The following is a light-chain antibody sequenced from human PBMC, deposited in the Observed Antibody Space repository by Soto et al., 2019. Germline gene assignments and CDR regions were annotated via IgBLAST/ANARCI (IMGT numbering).Light chain of an antibody. V-gene: IGLV2-14*01. Sequence: QSALPQPASVSVFPGQSITISCTGTSSDVGGYNYVSWYQQHPGKAPKLMIYDVSNRPSGVSNRFSGSKSGNTASLTISGLQAEDEADYYCSSYTSSSISYVFGTGTKVTVL. CDR3: SSYTSSSISYV. J-gene: IGLJ1*01. CDR2: DVS. CDR1: SSDVGGYNY.